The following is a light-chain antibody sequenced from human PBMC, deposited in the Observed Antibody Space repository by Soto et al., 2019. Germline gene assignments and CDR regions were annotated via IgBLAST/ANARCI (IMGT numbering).Light chain of an antibody. V-gene: IGLV1-44*01. Sequence: QSVLTQPPSASGTPGQRVTISCSGSSSNIGSNSVNWYQHLPGRAPQLLIYSHSQRPSGVPDRFSGSKSDTSASLAISGLQSEDEADYYCAAWDGSLNIDVFGTGTKLTVL. CDR1: SSNIGSNS. J-gene: IGLJ1*01. CDR2: SHS. CDR3: AAWDGSLNIDV.